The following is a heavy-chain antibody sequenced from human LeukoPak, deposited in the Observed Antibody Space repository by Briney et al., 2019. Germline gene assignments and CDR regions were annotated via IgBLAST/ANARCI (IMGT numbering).Heavy chain of an antibody. CDR1: GGSISSSSYY. D-gene: IGHD3-9*01. CDR3: AREISSGWLLSSYYMDV. V-gene: IGHV4-39*07. Sequence: PSETLSLTCTVSGGSISSSSYYWGWIRQPPGKGLEWIGSIYYSGSTYYNPSLKSRVTISVDTSKNQFSLKLSSVTAADTAVYYCAREISSGWLLSSYYMDVWGKGTTVTVSS. J-gene: IGHJ6*03. CDR2: IYYSGST.